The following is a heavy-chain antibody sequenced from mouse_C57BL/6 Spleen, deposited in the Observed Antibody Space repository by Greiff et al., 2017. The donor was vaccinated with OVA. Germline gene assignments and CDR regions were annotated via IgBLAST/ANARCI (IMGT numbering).Heavy chain of an antibody. Sequence: EVQLVESGGGLVQPGGSLSLSCAASGFTFTDYYMSWVRQPPGKALEWLGFIRNKANGYTTEYSASVKGRFTISRDNSQSILYLQMNALRAEDSATYYCARYNYGSSDYWGQGTTLTVSS. V-gene: IGHV7-3*01. D-gene: IGHD1-1*01. CDR3: ARYNYGSSDY. J-gene: IGHJ2*01. CDR1: GFTFTDYY. CDR2: IRNKANGYTT.